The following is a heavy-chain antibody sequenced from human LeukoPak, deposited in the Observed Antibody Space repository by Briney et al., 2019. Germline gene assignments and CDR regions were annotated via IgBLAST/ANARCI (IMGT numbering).Heavy chain of an antibody. J-gene: IGHJ3*02. CDR3: ARERGWGYYDSSGFRRSYDAFDI. D-gene: IGHD3-22*01. CDR1: GGTFSSYA. V-gene: IGHV1-69*13. CDR2: IIPIFGTA. Sequence: ASVKVSCKASGGTFSSYAISWVRQAPGQGLEWMGGIIPIFGTANYAQKFQGRVTITADESTSTAYMELSSLRSEDTAVYYCARERGWGYYDSSGFRRSYDAFDIWGQGTMVTVSS.